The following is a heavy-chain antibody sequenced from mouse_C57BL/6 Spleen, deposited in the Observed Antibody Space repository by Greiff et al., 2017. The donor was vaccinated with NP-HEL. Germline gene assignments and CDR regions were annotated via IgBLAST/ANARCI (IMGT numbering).Heavy chain of an antibody. CDR1: GYSITSGYD. V-gene: IGHV3-1*01. CDR3: ARGGWLGFAY. CDR2: ISYSGST. D-gene: IGHD2-3*01. Sequence: EVKLVESGPGMVKPSQSLSLTCTVTGYSITSGYDWHWIRHFPGNKLEWMGYISYSGSTNYNPSLKSRISITHDTSKNHFFLKLNSVTTEDTATYYCARGGWLGFAYWGQGTLVTVSA. J-gene: IGHJ3*01.